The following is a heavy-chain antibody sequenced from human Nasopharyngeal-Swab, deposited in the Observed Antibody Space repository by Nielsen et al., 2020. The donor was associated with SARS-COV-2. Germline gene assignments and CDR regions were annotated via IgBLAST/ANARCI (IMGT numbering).Heavy chain of an antibody. V-gene: IGHV4-61*07. Sequence: QRLWTGASWIGYIYYSGSTNYNPSLKSRVTISVDTSKNQFSLKLSSVTAADTAVYYCARLRNYDSSGYSTYYFDYWGQGTLVTVSS. D-gene: IGHD3-22*01. CDR3: ARLRNYDSSGYSTYYFDY. CDR2: IYYSGST. J-gene: IGHJ4*02.